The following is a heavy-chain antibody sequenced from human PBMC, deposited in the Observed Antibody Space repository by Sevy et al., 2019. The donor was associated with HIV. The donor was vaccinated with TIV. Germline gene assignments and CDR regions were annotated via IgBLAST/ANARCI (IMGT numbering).Heavy chain of an antibody. Sequence: ASVKVSCKVSGFTLSEVSMHWVRQAPGKGLEWMGTFDPEDGETIYAQKFQGRVTMTEDTSTDTAYMELSSLRSEDTAVFYCTITKDYYDNRGYPFDYRGQGTLVTVSS. CDR3: TITKDYYDNRGYPFDY. D-gene: IGHD3-22*01. CDR2: FDPEDGET. V-gene: IGHV1-24*01. CDR1: GFTLSEVS. J-gene: IGHJ4*02.